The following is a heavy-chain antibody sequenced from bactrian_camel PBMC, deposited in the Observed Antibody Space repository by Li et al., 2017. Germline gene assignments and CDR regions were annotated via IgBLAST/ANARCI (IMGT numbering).Heavy chain of an antibody. D-gene: IGHD2*01. J-gene: IGHJ4*01. V-gene: IGHV3S19*01. CDR1: GYNGRREC. CDR3: AARPGLPCAVVVGLGNGGITT. CDR2: IFGGGGSS. Sequence: DVQLVESGGGSVQAGGSLRLSCVQTGYNGRRECMAWFRQAPGKEREGVAWIFGGGGSSYYTESAKGRFTISRDNAKNTLSLEMNSLNPEDTAIYYCAARPGLPCAVVVGLGNGGITTGARGPRSPSP.